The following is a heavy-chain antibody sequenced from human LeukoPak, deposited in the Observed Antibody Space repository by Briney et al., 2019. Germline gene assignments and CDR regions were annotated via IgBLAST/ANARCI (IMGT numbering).Heavy chain of an antibody. CDR1: GFTFSRYG. Sequence: GGSLRLSCAASGFTFSRYGIHWVRQASGKGLEWVTVIWYDGSNKFYADSVKGRFTISRDNSKNTVFVQMDNLRGEDTAVYYCARDSRASSSGWCLYWGQGTLVTVSS. D-gene: IGHD6-19*01. J-gene: IGHJ4*02. V-gene: IGHV3-33*01. CDR2: IWYDGSNK. CDR3: ARDSRASSSGWCLY.